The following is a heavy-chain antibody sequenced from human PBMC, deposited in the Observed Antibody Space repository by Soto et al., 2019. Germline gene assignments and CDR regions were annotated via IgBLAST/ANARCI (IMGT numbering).Heavy chain of an antibody. CDR2: ISSSSSYI. V-gene: IGHV3-21*01. Sequence: EVQLVESGGGLVKPGGSLRLSCAASGFTFSSYSMNWVRQAPGKGLEWVSSISSSSSYIYYADSVKGRFTISRDNAKNSLYLQMNSLRAEDTAVYYCARAVYSPAGYYGMDVWGQGTTVTVS. CDR1: GFTFSSYS. D-gene: IGHD2-2*01. CDR3: ARAVYSPAGYYGMDV. J-gene: IGHJ6*02.